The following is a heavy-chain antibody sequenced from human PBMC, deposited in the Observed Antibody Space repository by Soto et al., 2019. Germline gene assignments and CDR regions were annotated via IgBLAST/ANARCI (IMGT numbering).Heavy chain of an antibody. Sequence: PSETLSLTCTVSGGSISSSSYYWGWIRQPPGKGLEWIGSIYYSGSTYYNPSLKSRVTISVDTSKNQFSLELSSVTAADTAVYYCARQQYSSGWYEDFDYWGQGTLVTVSS. J-gene: IGHJ4*02. D-gene: IGHD6-19*01. V-gene: IGHV4-39*01. CDR3: ARQQYSSGWYEDFDY. CDR1: GGSISSSSYY. CDR2: IYYSGST.